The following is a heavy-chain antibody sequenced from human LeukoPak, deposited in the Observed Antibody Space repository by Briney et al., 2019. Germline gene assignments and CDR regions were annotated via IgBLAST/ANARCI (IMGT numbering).Heavy chain of an antibody. D-gene: IGHD5-24*01. CDR3: ARAGGDGYNLGLDY. Sequence: SETLSLTCTVSGGSISSYYWSWTRQPPGKGLEWIGYIYYSGSTNYNPSLKSRVTISVDTSKNQFSLKLSSVTAADTAVYYCARAGGDGYNLGLDYWGQGTLVTVPS. CDR2: IYYSGST. V-gene: IGHV4-59*01. J-gene: IGHJ4*02. CDR1: GGSISSYY.